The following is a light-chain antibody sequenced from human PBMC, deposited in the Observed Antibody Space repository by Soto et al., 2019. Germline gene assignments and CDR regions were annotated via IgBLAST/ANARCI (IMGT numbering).Light chain of an antibody. V-gene: IGKV3-20*01. CDR3: QQHGTSPIT. CDR1: RTVIRNN. J-gene: IGKJ5*01. CDR2: GAS. Sequence: SVLAHAPRTLCFPPGERHTLSYRASRTVIRNNLAWHQQKPGQTPRLLVYGASNRATGIPDRFSGSGSGTDFTLTISRLEPDDFAVYYCQQHGTSPITFGQGTRLEIK.